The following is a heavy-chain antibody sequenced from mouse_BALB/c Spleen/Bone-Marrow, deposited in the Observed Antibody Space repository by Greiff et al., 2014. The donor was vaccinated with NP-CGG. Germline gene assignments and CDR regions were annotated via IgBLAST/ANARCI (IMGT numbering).Heavy chain of an antibody. V-gene: IGHV5-6-5*01. D-gene: IGHD1-2*01. J-gene: IGHJ4*01. CDR1: GFTFSSYA. Sequence: VQLKESGGGLVKPGGSLKLSCAASGFTFSSYAMSWVRQTPEKRLEWVASISSGGSTYYPDSVKGRFTISRDNARNILYLQMSSLRSEDTATYYCAREGGTTAHYYAMDYWGQGTSVTVSS. CDR3: AREGGTTAHYYAMDY. CDR2: ISSGGST.